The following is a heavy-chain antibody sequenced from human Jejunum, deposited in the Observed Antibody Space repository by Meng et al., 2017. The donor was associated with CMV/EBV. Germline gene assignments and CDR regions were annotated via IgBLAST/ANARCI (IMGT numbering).Heavy chain of an antibody. J-gene: IGHJ4*02. CDR1: GSIFNDFY. CDR3: ARALWHGDYDFDY. CDR2: IKPDSGGT. V-gene: IGHV1-2*02. D-gene: IGHD4-17*01. Sequence: SGSIFNDFYIQWVRQAPGQGLEWMGWIKPDSGGTKSAYKFQGRVTMTRDMFSDTVYMELSRLRSDDTAVYYCARALWHGDYDFDYWGQGTRVTVSS.